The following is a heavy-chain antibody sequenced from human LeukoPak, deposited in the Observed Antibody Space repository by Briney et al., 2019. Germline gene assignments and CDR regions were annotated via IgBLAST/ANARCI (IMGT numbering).Heavy chain of an antibody. D-gene: IGHD3-10*01. Sequence: GGSLRLSCAASGFTFSTYSMNWVRQAPGKGLEWVSLIDTSGTYIYYGESMKGRFTISRDNAKNSLYLQMNGLRAEDTAVYYCARGRSITLLRGVAMSDGFDIWGQGTMVAVSS. CDR3: ARGRSITLLRGVAMSDGFDI. J-gene: IGHJ3*02. CDR2: IDTSGTYI. CDR1: GFTFSTYS. V-gene: IGHV3-21*01.